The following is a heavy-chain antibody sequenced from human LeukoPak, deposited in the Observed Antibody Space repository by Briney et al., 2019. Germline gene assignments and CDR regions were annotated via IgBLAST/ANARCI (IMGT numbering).Heavy chain of an antibody. V-gene: IGHV3-23*01. J-gene: IGHJ4*02. Sequence: PGGSLRLSCEASGFTFNTCAMSWVRQAPGKGLEWVSAISESGSGTYYADSVKGRFTISRDNSKNTLYLQMNSLRVDDTALYNCAKGVFGVNRAFDYWGQGTLVTVSS. CDR1: GFTFNTCA. D-gene: IGHD3-3*01. CDR3: AKGVFGVNRAFDY. CDR2: ISESGSGT.